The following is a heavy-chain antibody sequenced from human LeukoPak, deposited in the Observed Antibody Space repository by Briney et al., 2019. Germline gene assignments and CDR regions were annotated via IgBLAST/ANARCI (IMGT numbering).Heavy chain of an antibody. D-gene: IGHD5-24*01. J-gene: IGHJ4*02. CDR3: ARGGWLQPWNFDY. Sequence: SQTLSLTCTVSGGSISSGSYYWSWIRQPAGKGLEWIGRIYTSGSTNYNPSLKSRVTISVDTSKNQFSLKLSSVTAADTAVYYCARGGWLQPWNFDYWGQGTLVTVSS. CDR1: GGSISSGSYY. CDR2: IYTSGST. V-gene: IGHV4-61*02.